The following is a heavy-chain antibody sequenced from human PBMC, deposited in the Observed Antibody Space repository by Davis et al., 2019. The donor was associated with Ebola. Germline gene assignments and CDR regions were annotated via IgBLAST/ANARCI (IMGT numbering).Heavy chain of an antibody. CDR2: INAGNGNT. CDR1: GYTFTSYA. Sequence: ASVKVSCKASGYTFTSYAMHWVRQAPGQRLEWMRWINAGNGNTKYSQKFQGRVTMTTDTSTSTAYMEVGSLRSDDTAVYYCARAQFPTTSDNWGQGTLVTGSS. D-gene: IGHD1-1*01. CDR3: ARAQFPTTSDN. J-gene: IGHJ4*02. V-gene: IGHV1-3*01.